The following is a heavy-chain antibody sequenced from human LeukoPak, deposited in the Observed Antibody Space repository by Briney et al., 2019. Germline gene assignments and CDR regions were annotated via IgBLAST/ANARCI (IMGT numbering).Heavy chain of an antibody. Sequence: PGGSLRLSCAASGFTFSSYGMSWVRQAPGKGLEWVSSIGSSGGSTYYADSVKGRFTISRDNSKNTLSLHMNSLRAEDTAVYYCAKNAADLATFTLFDSWGRGTLVT. V-gene: IGHV3-23*01. J-gene: IGHJ4*02. CDR2: IGSSGGST. CDR1: GFTFSSYG. D-gene: IGHD5-24*01. CDR3: AKNAADLATFTLFDS.